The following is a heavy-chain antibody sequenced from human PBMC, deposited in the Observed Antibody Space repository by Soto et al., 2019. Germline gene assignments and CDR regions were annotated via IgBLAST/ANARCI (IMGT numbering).Heavy chain of an antibody. CDR3: ARSGRGEYYDSSGYPNWFDT. D-gene: IGHD3-22*01. V-gene: IGHV3-74*03. Sequence: PGGSLRLSCAASGFTFSRFWMHWVRQVSGKGLVWVSGSNTDGSITKSADSVKGRFTISRDNAKSTLYLQVDSLTVEDTAVYYCARSGRGEYYDSSGYPNWFDTWGQGTLVTVSS. CDR2: SNTDGSIT. CDR1: GFTFSRFW. J-gene: IGHJ5*02.